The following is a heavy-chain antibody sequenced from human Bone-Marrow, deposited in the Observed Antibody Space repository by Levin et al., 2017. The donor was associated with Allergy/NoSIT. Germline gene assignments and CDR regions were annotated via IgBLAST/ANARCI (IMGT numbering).Heavy chain of an antibody. Sequence: GGSLRLSCEASGFTFSNYGMHWVRQAPGKGLEWVSVISYDGSQTYYSDSVKGRFSISRDNSKSTLHLQMNSLRTEDTAVYYCAKDFDGGSYYYDSFHIWGQGTLVTVSS. CDR1: GFTFSNYG. CDR3: AKDFDGGSYYYDSFHI. CDR2: ISYDGSQT. V-gene: IGHV3-30*18. J-gene: IGHJ3*02. D-gene: IGHD1-26*01.